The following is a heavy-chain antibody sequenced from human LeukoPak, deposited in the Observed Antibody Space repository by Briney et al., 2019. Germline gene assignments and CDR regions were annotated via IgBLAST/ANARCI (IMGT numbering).Heavy chain of an antibody. CDR2: ISGDGNAK. D-gene: IGHD2/OR15-2a*01. J-gene: IGHJ4*02. V-gene: IGHV3-48*01. CDR1: GFSFSSYS. CDR3: ARDYVYAFDY. Sequence: GGSLRPSCAASGFSFSSYSINWVRQAPGKGLEWVSYISGDGNAKHYTDSVKGRFTISRDNAKNALYVQMNSLRAEDTAVYFCARDYVYAFDYWGQGTLVTVSS.